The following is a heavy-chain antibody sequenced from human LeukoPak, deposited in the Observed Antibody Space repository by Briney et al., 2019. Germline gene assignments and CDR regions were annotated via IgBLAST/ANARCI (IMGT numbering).Heavy chain of an antibody. CDR2: IYPGDSDT. Sequence: GESLKISCQGSGSTFTSYWIGWVRQLPGKGLEWMGIIYPGDSDTRYSPSFQGQVTISADKSISTAYLQWSSLKASDTAMYYCASRFSGSYHYWGQGTLVTVSS. CDR1: GSTFTSYW. V-gene: IGHV5-51*01. D-gene: IGHD1-26*01. CDR3: ASRFSGSYHY. J-gene: IGHJ4*02.